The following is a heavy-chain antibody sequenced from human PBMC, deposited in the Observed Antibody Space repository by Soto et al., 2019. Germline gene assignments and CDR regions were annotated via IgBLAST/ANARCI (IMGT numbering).Heavy chain of an antibody. J-gene: IGHJ6*02. CDR3: ARDTVTPPYYYYYYGMDV. V-gene: IGHV4-39*01. D-gene: IGHD4-4*01. Sequence: TLSLTCTVSGGSISSSSYYWGWIRQPPGKGLEWIGSIYYSGSTYYNPSLKSRVTISVDTSKNQFSLKLSSVTAADTAVYYCARDTVTPPYYYYYYGMDVWGQGTTVTVSS. CDR2: IYYSGST. CDR1: GGSISSSSYY.